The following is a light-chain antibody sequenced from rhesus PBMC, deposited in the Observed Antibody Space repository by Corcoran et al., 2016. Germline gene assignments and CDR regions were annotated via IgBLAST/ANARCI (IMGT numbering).Light chain of an antibody. CDR1: QSVSSN. CDR3: QQYNNWNRS. Sequence: EIVMTQSPATLSLSPGERATLPCRASQSVSSNLAWYQQKPGQAPRLLIYYASNRAPGIPDRFSGSGSGTDFTLTISSLEPEDVVVYYCQQYNNWNRSFGQGTKVEIK. J-gene: IGKJ2*01. CDR2: YAS. V-gene: IGKV3-35*01.